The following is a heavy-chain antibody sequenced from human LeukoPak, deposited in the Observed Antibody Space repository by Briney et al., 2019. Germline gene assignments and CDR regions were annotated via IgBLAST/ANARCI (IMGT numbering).Heavy chain of an antibody. CDR1: GGSFSGYY. D-gene: IGHD6-19*01. J-gene: IGHJ4*02. CDR3: ARTDSSGWSIYFDY. V-gene: IGHV4-34*01. Sequence: SETLSLTCAVYGGSFSGYYWSWIRQPPGKGLEWIGEINHSGSTNYNPSLKSRVTISVDTSKNQFSPKLSSVTAADTAVYYCARTDSSGWSIYFDYWGQGTLVTVSS. CDR2: INHSGST.